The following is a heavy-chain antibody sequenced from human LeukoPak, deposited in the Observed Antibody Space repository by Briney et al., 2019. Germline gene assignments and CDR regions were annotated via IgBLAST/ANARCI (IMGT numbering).Heavy chain of an antibody. V-gene: IGHV4-59*01. J-gene: IGHJ3*02. D-gene: IGHD3-22*01. CDR3: ARDRRLYYYDSSGYHAFDI. CDR2: IYYSGST. CDR1: GGSISSYY. Sequence: SETLSLTCTVSGGSISSYYWSWIRQPPGKGLEWIGYIYYSGSTNYNPSLKSRVTISVDTSKNQFSLKLSSVTAADTAVYYCARDRRLYYYDSSGYHAFDIWGQGTMVTVSS.